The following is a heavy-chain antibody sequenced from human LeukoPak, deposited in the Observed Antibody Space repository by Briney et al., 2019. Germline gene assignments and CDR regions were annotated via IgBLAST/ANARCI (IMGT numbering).Heavy chain of an antibody. CDR3: ACLGNYYDSSGYADGAFDI. CDR1: GGSIGTSY. D-gene: IGHD3-22*01. V-gene: IGHV4-59*08. J-gene: IGHJ3*02. CDR2: IYYNGAT. Sequence: SETLSLTCSVSGGSIGTSYWSWIRQPPGKGLEWIGYIYYNGATNYNPSLKTRVTISLDTSKNQFSLKLSSVTAADTAVYYCACLGNYYDSSGYADGAFDIWGQGTMVTVSS.